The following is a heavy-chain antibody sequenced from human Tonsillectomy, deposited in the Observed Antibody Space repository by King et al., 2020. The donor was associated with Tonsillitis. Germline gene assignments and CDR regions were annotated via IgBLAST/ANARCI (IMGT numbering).Heavy chain of an antibody. CDR3: ARGKYDFWSGFPDYFDY. V-gene: IGHV4-34*01. D-gene: IGHD3-3*01. CDR1: GGSLSDYY. Sequence: QLQQWGAGLLKPSETLSLTCAVSGGSLSDYYWSWIRQPPGKGLEWIGDINHSGSTHYNPSLKSRVTISVDTSKNQFSLKLSSVTAADTAVYYCARGKYDFWSGFPDYFDYWGRGTLVTVSS. CDR2: INHSGST. J-gene: IGHJ4*02.